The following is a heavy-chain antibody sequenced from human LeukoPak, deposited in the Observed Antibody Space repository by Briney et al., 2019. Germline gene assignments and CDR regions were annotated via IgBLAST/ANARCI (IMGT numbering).Heavy chain of an antibody. V-gene: IGHV3-23*01. J-gene: IGHJ1*01. Sequence: GGSLRLSCAASGFTFSSHGMSWVRQAPGKVLEWVSTISGSGDNTYYADSVKGRFTISRDNSKNTLFLQLNSLRAEDTAVYYCARERGYYDNSGYLPTTYFQRWGQGTLVTVSS. D-gene: IGHD3-22*01. CDR3: ARERGYYDNSGYLPTTYFQR. CDR2: ISGSGDNT. CDR1: GFTFSSHG.